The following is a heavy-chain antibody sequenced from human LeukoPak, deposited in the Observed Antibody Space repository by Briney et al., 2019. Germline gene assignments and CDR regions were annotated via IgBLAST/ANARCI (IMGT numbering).Heavy chain of an antibody. D-gene: IGHD3-10*01. CDR3: ARSYGSGSYSPRYYYYYGMDV. CDR2: IYTSGST. V-gene: IGHV4-4*07. CDR1: GDSITSYY. Sequence: SETLSLTCTVSGDSITSYYWSWTRQPAGKGLEWIGRIYTSGSTNYNPSLKSRVTMSVDTSKNQFSLKLSSVTAADTAVYYCARSYGSGSYSPRYYYYYGMDVWGQGTTVTVSS. J-gene: IGHJ6*02.